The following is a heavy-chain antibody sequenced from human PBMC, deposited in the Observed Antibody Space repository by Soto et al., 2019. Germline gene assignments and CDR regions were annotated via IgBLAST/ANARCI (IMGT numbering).Heavy chain of an antibody. V-gene: IGHV4-59*01. CDR1: DGSINSYF. CDR3: ARVNQLAPKRNAFDI. D-gene: IGHD1-1*01. J-gene: IGHJ3*02. CDR2: IHYSGSS. Sequence: SETLSLTCTVSDGSINSYFWSWIRQPPGKGLEWIGYIHYSGSSNYDPSLKSRVTMSVDSSKNQFSLELSSLTAADTAVYYCARVNQLAPKRNAFDIWGQGTKVTVSS.